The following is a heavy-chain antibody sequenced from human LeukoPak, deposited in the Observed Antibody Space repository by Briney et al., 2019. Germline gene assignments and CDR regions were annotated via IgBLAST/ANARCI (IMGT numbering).Heavy chain of an antibody. CDR1: GGSISSSSYY. V-gene: IGHV4-39*07. J-gene: IGHJ5*02. Sequence: PSETLSLTCTVFGGSISSSSYYWGWIRQPPGKGLEWIGSIYYSGSTYYNPSLKSRVTISVDTSKNQFSLKLSSVTAADTAVYYCARDSEGYSYVQGEPNWFDPWGQGTLVTVSS. D-gene: IGHD5-18*01. CDR2: IYYSGST. CDR3: ARDSEGYSYVQGEPNWFDP.